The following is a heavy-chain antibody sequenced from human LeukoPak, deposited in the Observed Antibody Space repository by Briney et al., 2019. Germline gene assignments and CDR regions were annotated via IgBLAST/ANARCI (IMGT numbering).Heavy chain of an antibody. Sequence: ASVKVSCKASGYTFTCYYMHWVRQAPGQGLEWMGWINPNSGGTNYAQKFQGRVTMTRDTSISTAYMELSRLRSDDTAVYYCARGRHSSSWRIDYWGQGTLVTVSS. V-gene: IGHV1-2*02. CDR2: INPNSGGT. CDR1: GYTFTCYY. D-gene: IGHD6-13*01. J-gene: IGHJ4*02. CDR3: ARGRHSSSWRIDY.